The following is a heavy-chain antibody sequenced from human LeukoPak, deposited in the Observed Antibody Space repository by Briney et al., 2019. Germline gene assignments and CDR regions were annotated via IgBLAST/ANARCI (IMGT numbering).Heavy chain of an antibody. CDR2: IYTSGST. V-gene: IGHV4-4*07. CDR1: GGSISSYY. D-gene: IGHD3-22*01. CDR3: AKSHKYYYESSGFWSAGFDP. J-gene: IGHJ5*02. Sequence: SETLSPTCTVSGGSISSYYWSWIRQPAGKGLEWIGRIYTSGSTNYNPSLKSRVTMSVDTSKNQFSLKLSSVTAADTAVYYCAKSHKYYYESSGFWSAGFDPWGQGTLVTVSS.